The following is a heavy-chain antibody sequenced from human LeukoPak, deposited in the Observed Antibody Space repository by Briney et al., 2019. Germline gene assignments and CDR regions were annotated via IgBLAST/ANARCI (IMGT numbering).Heavy chain of an antibody. CDR2: INPSGTGT. Sequence: ASVKVSFKASGYAFTRYYMHWVRQAPGQGLEWVGMINPSGTGTSYAQKFQGRVTMTRDTSTSTLYMELSSLRSEDTAVYYCARDGDDARDYWGQGTLVTVSS. CDR3: ARDGDDARDY. CDR1: GYAFTRYY. D-gene: IGHD4-17*01. J-gene: IGHJ4*02. V-gene: IGHV1-46*01.